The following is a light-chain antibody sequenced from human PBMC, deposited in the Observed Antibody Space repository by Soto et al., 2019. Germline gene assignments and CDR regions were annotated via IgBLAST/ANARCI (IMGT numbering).Light chain of an antibody. CDR3: SSYTSSSTYV. CDR1: SSDVSGYNY. CDR2: DVS. Sequence: QSALTQPASVSGSPGQSITISCTGTSSDVSGYNYVSWYQQHPGKASKLMIYDVSNRPSGVSNRFSGSKSGNTASLTISGLQAEDEADYYCSSYTSSSTYVFGTGTKVTV. V-gene: IGLV2-14*01. J-gene: IGLJ1*01.